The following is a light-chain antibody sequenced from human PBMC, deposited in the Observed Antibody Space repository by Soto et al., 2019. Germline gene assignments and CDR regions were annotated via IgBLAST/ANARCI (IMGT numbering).Light chain of an antibody. CDR2: GHN. CDR3: QSFDNSVSGSGV. V-gene: IGLV1-40*01. CDR1: YSNIGAGYE. J-gene: IGLJ3*02. Sequence: QSVLTQPPSVSGAPGQRVTISCTGSYSNIGAGYEVHWYQQVPGTAPKLLVSGHNNRPSGVPDRFFGSKSGSSASLTIIGLQAEDEADYYCQSFDNSVSGSGVFGGGTNLTVL.